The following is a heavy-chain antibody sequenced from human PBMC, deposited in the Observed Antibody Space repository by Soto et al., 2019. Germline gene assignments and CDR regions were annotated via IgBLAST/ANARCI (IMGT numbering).Heavy chain of an antibody. Sequence: EVQLVESGGGLVQPGGSLRLSCAASGFTFSSYSMHWVRQAPWKVLEWVSYISSSSSTIYYADSVKGRFTISGDHAKNSLYLQMNSLRDEATAVYYCARDREYYYDSSGYFGGQGTLVTVSS. CDR3: ARDREYYYDSSGYF. V-gene: IGHV3-48*02. CDR2: ISSSSSTI. J-gene: IGHJ4*02. CDR1: GFTFSSYS. D-gene: IGHD3-22*01.